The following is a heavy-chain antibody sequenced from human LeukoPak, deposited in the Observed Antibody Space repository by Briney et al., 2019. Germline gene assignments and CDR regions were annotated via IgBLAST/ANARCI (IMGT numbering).Heavy chain of an antibody. J-gene: IGHJ5*02. Sequence: GGSLRLSCAASGFTFDDYAMHWVRQAPGKGLKWVSGISWNSGSIGYADSVKGRFTISRDNAKNSLYLQMNSLRAEDTALYYCAKANRGILTGENWFDPWGQGTLVTVSS. CDR1: GFTFDDYA. V-gene: IGHV3-9*01. D-gene: IGHD3-9*01. CDR3: AKANRGILTGENWFDP. CDR2: ISWNSGSI.